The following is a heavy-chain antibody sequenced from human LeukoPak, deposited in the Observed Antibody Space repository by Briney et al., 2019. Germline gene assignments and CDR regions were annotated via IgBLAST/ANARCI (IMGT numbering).Heavy chain of an antibody. CDR2: ISASGST. J-gene: IGHJ5*02. CDR1: AFTFDSYV. V-gene: IGHV3-23*01. CDR3: AKDPRFGGSA. Sequence: GGSLRLSCAASAFTFDSYVMSWVRQAPGKGLEWVSVISASGSTYYSDSVKGRFTISRDNSKNTLYLQMNSLRAEDTAVYYCAKDPRFGGSAWGQGTLVIVSS. D-gene: IGHD2-15*01.